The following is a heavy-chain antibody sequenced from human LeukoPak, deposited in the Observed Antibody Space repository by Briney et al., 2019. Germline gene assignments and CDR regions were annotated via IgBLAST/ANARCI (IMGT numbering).Heavy chain of an antibody. CDR1: GGSISSSSYY. V-gene: IGHV4-39*07. CDR2: IYYSGST. D-gene: IGHD2-2*01. Sequence: SETLSLTWTVSGGSISSSSYYWGWIRQPPGKGLEWFGSIYYSGSTYYNPSLKSRVTISVDTSKNQFSLKLSSVTAADTAVYSCARESSDIVVVPAAPHYYYYMDVWGKGTTVTVSS. CDR3: ARESSDIVVVPAAPHYYYYMDV. J-gene: IGHJ6*03.